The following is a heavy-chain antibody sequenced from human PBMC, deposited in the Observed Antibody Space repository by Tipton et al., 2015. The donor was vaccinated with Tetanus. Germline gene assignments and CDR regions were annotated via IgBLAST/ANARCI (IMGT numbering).Heavy chain of an antibody. CDR2: IIPIFGTA. CDR1: GGTFSSYA. D-gene: IGHD2-15*01. CDR3: ARGPNCSGGSCYPFFAFDI. Sequence: QLVQSGPEVKKPGSSVKVSCKASGGTFSSYAISWVRQAPGQGLEWMGGIIPIFGTANYAQKFQGRVTITADESTSTAYMELSSLRSEDTAVYYCARGPNCSGGSCYPFFAFDIWGQGTMVTVSS. J-gene: IGHJ3*02. V-gene: IGHV1-69*01.